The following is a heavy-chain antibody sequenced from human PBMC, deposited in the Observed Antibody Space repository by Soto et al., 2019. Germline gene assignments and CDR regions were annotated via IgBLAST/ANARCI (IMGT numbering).Heavy chain of an antibody. V-gene: IGHV3-11*05. CDR1: GFSFGDSY. J-gene: IGHJ4*02. CDR2: ISGGSSYT. D-gene: IGHD3-10*01. Sequence: QVQLVESGGGLVKPGGSLRLACAASGFSFGDSYMSWVRQAPGKGLEWLSYISGGSSYTNYADSVKGRFTISRDNTRNSLALQMNTLRAEDTAVYYCLSAGSAVSWGQGTLVTVSS. CDR3: LSAGSAVS.